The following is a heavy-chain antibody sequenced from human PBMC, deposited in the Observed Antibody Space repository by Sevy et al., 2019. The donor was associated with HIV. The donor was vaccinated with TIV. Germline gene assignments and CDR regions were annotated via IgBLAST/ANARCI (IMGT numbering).Heavy chain of an antibody. J-gene: IGHJ4*02. V-gene: IGHV6-1*01. CDR1: GDSVASSSAA. CDR2: TYYRSKWYT. Sequence: SQTLSLTCAISGDSVASSSAAWNWIRQSPSRGLEWLGRTYYRSKWYTDYALSEKSRIIINPDTSKNQFSLQLNSVTPEDTAVYYCARAEVASGGYDYWGQGTLVTVSS. D-gene: IGHD3-10*01. CDR3: ARAEVASGGYDY.